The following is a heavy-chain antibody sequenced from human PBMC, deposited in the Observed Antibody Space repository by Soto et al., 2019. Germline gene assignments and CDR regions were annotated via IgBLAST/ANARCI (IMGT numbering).Heavy chain of an antibody. J-gene: IGHJ5*02. V-gene: IGHV3-23*01. Sequence: PGGSLRLSCAASGFTFSSYAMSWVRQAPGKGLEWVSAISGSGGSTYYADSVKGRFTISRDNSKNTLYLQMNSLRAEDTAVYYCAKDPLNSYCSSTSCYIPWGQGTLVTVSS. CDR1: GFTFSSYA. CDR3: AKDPLNSYCSSTSCYIP. D-gene: IGHD2-2*02. CDR2: ISGSGGST.